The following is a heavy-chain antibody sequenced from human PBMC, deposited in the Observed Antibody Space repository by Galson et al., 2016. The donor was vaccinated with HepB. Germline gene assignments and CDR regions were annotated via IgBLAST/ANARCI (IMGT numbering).Heavy chain of an antibody. CDR2: IWYDGSNK. D-gene: IGHD3-10*01. Sequence: SLRLSCAASGFTFSNYAIHWVRQTPGQGLEWVAVIWYDGSNKYYSDSVRGRFTISRDNSKNTSYLQMNSLRAADTAVYYCVRARGPYASGIGHWGQGTLVTVSS. CDR3: VRARGPYASGIGH. V-gene: IGHV3-33*01. J-gene: IGHJ4*02. CDR1: GFTFSNYA.